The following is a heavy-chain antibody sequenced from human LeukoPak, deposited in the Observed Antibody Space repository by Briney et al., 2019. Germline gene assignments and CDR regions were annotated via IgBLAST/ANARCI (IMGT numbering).Heavy chain of an antibody. J-gene: IGHJ5*02. V-gene: IGHV1-18*01. D-gene: IGHD2-2*01. CDR2: ISAYNGNT. CDR3: ARDRATVVVPAATYNWFDP. CDR1: GYTFTSYG. Sequence: GASVKVSCKASGYTFTSYGISWVRQAPGQGLEWMGWISAYNGNTNYAQKLQGRVTMTTDTSTSTAYMEPRSLRSDDTAVYYCARDRATVVVPAATYNWFDPWGQGTLVTVSS.